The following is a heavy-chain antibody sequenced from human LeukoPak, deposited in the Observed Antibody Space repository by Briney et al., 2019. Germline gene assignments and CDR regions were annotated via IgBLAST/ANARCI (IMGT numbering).Heavy chain of an antibody. CDR3: ARAKPKNMVRGLIMRRESRYYFDY. CDR2: ISGSGDST. CDR1: GFTFSSYG. J-gene: IGHJ4*02. Sequence: PGGSLRLSCAVSGFTFSSYGMSWVRQAPGKGLEWVSAISGSGDSTYYADSVKGRFTISRDNSKNTLYLQMNSLRAEDTAVYYCARAKPKNMVRGLIMRRESRYYFDYWGQGTLVTVSS. V-gene: IGHV3-23*01. D-gene: IGHD3-10*01.